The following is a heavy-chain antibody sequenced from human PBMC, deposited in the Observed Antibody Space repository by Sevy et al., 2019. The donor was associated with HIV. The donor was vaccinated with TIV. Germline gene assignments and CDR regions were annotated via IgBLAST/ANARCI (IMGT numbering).Heavy chain of an antibody. CDR1: GDSVSGDSVA. CDR3: ARAITIFRLTIMLDP. D-gene: IGHD3-3*01. J-gene: IGHJ5*02. V-gene: IGHV6-1*01. CDR2: TYYRSKWYN. Sequence: SQTLSLTCAISGDSVSGDSVAWNWIRQSPSRGLEWLGRTYYRSKWYNDYALSVKGRILVSTDTSKNQVSLQLNSVTPEDTAVHYCARAITIFRLTIMLDPWGQGTLVTVSS.